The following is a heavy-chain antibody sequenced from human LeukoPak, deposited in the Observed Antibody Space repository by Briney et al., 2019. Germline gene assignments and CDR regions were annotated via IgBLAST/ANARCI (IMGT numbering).Heavy chain of an antibody. CDR1: GYTFTGYY. Sequence: ASVKVSCKATGYTFTGYYTHWLRQAPGQGLEWMGWINPRSGGTNYAQMFQGRVTMTRDTSITTVYMELSRLTSDDTAVYYCARGVYTYGREASDYWGQGTLVTVSS. CDR3: ARGVYTYGREASDY. CDR2: INPRSGGT. V-gene: IGHV1-2*02. D-gene: IGHD5-18*01. J-gene: IGHJ4*02.